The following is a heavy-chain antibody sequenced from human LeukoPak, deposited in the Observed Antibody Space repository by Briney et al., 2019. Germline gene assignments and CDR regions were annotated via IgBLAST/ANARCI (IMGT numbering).Heavy chain of an antibody. J-gene: IGHJ4*02. Sequence: PGGPLRLSCAASGFTVSSNYMSWVRQAPGKGLEWVSVIYSGGTTYYADSVKGRFTISRDDSKNTLYLQMNSLRAEDTAVYYCAGTYSSGFIDYWGQGTLVTVSS. CDR2: IYSGGTT. D-gene: IGHD6-19*01. CDR1: GFTVSSNY. CDR3: AGTYSSGFIDY. V-gene: IGHV3-53*01.